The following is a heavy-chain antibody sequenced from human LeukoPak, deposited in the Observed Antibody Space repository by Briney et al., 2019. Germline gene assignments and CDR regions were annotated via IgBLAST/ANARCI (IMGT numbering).Heavy chain of an antibody. Sequence: GDSLKISCKGSGYSFISYWLGWVRQMPGKGLEWMGTIYPGDSDTRYSPSFQGQVTISADKSISTAYLQWSSLKASDTAIYYCARGGLSGWYYWFDPWGQGTLVTVSS. CDR3: ARGGLSGWYYWFDP. CDR2: IYPGDSDT. V-gene: IGHV5-51*01. J-gene: IGHJ5*02. D-gene: IGHD6-19*01. CDR1: GYSFISYW.